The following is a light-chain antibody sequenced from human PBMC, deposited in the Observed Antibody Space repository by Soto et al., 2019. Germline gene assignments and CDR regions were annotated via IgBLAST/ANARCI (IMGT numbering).Light chain of an antibody. V-gene: IGLV2-14*01. CDR3: SSYAAGSIYV. Sequence: LTQPASVSGSPGQSITISCTGTSSDVGYYNYVSWFQQHPGKAPKLMISEVVNRPSGVSIRFSGSKSGDTASLTITGLQAEDEADYYCSSYAAGSIYVFGTGTKVTVL. J-gene: IGLJ1*01. CDR1: SSDVGYYNY. CDR2: EVV.